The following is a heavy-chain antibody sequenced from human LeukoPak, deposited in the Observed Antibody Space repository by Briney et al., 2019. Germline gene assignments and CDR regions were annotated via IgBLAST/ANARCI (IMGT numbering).Heavy chain of an antibody. D-gene: IGHD5-18*01. Sequence: GGSLRLSCAASGFTFSSYSMNWVRQAPGKGLEWVSSISGSSSYIYYADSVKGRFTISRDNAKNSLYVQMNGLRTDDTGLYYCVKGRRRGYAYGTLESWGQGTLVTVSS. CDR3: VKGRRRGYAYGTLES. J-gene: IGHJ4*02. CDR2: ISGSSSYI. V-gene: IGHV3-21*04. CDR1: GFTFSSYS.